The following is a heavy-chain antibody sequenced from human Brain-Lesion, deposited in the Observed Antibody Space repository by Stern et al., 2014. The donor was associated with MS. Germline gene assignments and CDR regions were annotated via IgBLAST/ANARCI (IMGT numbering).Heavy chain of an antibody. V-gene: IGHV4-34*01. CDR1: GGSFSGYY. CDR2: INHSGRI. CDR3: ARDVGGAFDY. Sequence: QVQLQQWGAGLLKPSETQSLTCGVYGGSFSGYYWTWIRQPPGKGLEWIGEINHSGRINYNPSLESRVTMSVDTSKHQLSLRLSSATAADTAVYYCARDVGGAFDYWGQGTLVTVSS. J-gene: IGHJ4*02. D-gene: IGHD2-21*01.